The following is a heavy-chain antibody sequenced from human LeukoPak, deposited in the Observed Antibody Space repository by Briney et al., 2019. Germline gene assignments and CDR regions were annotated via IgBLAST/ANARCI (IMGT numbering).Heavy chain of an antibody. CDR1: GYTFTSYD. CDR2: MNPNSGNT. CDR3: AREGIAVAGLWSYYFDY. D-gene: IGHD6-19*01. J-gene: IGHJ4*02. Sequence: HRASVKVSCKASGYTFTSYDINWVRQATGQGLEWMGWMNPNSGNTGYAQKFQGRVTMTRNTSISTAYMELSSLRSEDTAVYYCAREGIAVAGLWSYYFDYWGQGTLVTVSS. V-gene: IGHV1-8*01.